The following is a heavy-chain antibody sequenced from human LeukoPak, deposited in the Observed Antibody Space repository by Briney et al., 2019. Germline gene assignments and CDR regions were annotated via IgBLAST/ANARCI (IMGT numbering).Heavy chain of an antibody. CDR1: GFALSSYA. CDR2: ISRRDDYT. J-gene: IGHJ4*02. D-gene: IGHD3-10*01. CDR3: ANDYRSGSFHDF. Sequence: GGSLRLSCAASGFALSSYAMSWVRQPPGKGLEWVSVISRRDDYTYYADSVKGRFTISRDNSKNTLYLQMNTLRAEDTAVYYCANDYRSGSFHDFWGQGTLVTVSS. V-gene: IGHV3-23*01.